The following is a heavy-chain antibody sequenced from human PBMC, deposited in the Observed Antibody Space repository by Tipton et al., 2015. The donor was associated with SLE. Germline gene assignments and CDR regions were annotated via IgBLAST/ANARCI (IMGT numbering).Heavy chain of an antibody. CDR1: GFTFSSYA. D-gene: IGHD5-18*01. Sequence: SLRLSCAASGFTFSSYAMNWVRQAPGKGLEWVSAISGSGGSTYYADSVKGRFTISRDNSKNTLYLQMNSLRAEDTAVYYCARSGYSYDAFDIWGQGTMVTVSS. J-gene: IGHJ3*02. V-gene: IGHV3-23*01. CDR2: ISGSGGST. CDR3: ARSGYSYDAFDI.